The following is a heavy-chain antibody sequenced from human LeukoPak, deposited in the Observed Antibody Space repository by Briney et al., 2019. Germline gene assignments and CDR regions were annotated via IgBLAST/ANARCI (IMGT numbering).Heavy chain of an antibody. Sequence: GGSLRLFCAASGFTFSNYSMNWVRQAPGKGLEWVSSISSSSTYIYYADSVKGRFTISRDNAKTSLYLQMNSLRAEDTAVYYCLTSSSHYTPDYRGQGTLVTVSS. CDR1: GFTFSNYS. V-gene: IGHV3-21*01. J-gene: IGHJ4*02. CDR2: ISSSSTYI. CDR3: LTSSSHYTPDY. D-gene: IGHD2-2*01.